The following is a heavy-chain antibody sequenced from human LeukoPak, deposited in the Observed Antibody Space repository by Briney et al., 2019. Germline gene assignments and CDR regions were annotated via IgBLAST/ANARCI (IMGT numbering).Heavy chain of an antibody. CDR2: MNTNTGNP. Sequence: ASVKVSCKASGYTFTSYAMNWVRQAPGQGLEWMGWMNTNTGNPTYAQGFTGRFVFSLDTSVSTAYLQISSLKAEDTAVYYCARDYDYVWGSYTYYFDYWGQGTLVTVSS. V-gene: IGHV7-4-1*02. D-gene: IGHD3-16*01. CDR3: ARDYDYVWGSYTYYFDY. CDR1: GYTFTSYA. J-gene: IGHJ4*02.